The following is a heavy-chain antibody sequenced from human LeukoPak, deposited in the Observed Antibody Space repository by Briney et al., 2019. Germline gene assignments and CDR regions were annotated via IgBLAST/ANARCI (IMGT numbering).Heavy chain of an antibody. V-gene: IGHV4-34*01. J-gene: IGHJ6*03. CDR1: GESFRGYY. CDR2: ITHTGST. CDR3: ARGGLTGTAAYYMDV. Sequence: PSETLSRTCAVYGESFRGYYWSWIRQPPGKGLEWIGDITHTGSTNYNPSLKSRVAISVDTTKNQLSLKLSSVTAADTAVYYCARGGLTGTAAYYMDVWGKGTTVTVS. D-gene: IGHD1-20*01.